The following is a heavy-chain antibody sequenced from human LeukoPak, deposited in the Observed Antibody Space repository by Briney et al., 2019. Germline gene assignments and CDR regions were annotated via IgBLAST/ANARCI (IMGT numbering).Heavy chain of an antibody. CDR2: IRYDGSNK. Sequence: PGGSLRLSCAASGLTFSSYGMHWVRQAPGKGLEWVAFIRYDGSNKYYADSVKGRFTISRDNSKNTLYLQMNSLRAEDRAVYYCAKAAIAAAFYYFDYWGQGTLVTVSS. D-gene: IGHD6-13*01. CDR3: AKAAIAAAFYYFDY. J-gene: IGHJ4*02. V-gene: IGHV3-30*02. CDR1: GLTFSSYG.